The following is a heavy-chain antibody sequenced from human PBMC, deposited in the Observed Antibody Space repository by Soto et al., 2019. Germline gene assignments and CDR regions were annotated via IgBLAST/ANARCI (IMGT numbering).Heavy chain of an antibody. CDR3: ARARRTILQHFDY. CDR1: GFAFTSNY. V-gene: IGHV1-46*01. Sequence: GASVKVSCKASGFAFTSNYMHWVRQAPGQGLEWMGIINPSGGSTSYAQKFQGRVTMTRDTSTSTVYMELSSLRSEDTAVYSCARARRTILQHFDYWGQGTLVTVSS. D-gene: IGHD4-4*01. J-gene: IGHJ4*02. CDR2: INPSGGST.